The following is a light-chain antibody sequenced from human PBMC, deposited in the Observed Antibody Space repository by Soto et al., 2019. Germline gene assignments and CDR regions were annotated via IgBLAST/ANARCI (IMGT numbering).Light chain of an antibody. CDR2: AAS. CDR1: QGIRND. CDR3: LQDYNYPWT. Sequence: AIQLTQSPSSLSASAGDRVTITCRASQGIRNDVSWYQQKPGKAPKFLIFAASNLQSGVPSRFSGSGSGTDFTLTITSLQPEDFATYYCLQDYNYPWTFGQGTKVDIK. J-gene: IGKJ1*01. V-gene: IGKV1-6*01.